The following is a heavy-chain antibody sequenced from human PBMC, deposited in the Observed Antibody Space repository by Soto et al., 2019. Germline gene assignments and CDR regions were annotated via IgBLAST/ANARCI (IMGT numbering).Heavy chain of an antibody. CDR3: ARFTYKSGFNWFDP. CDR2: IYHMGGT. V-gene: IGHV4-59*03. CDR1: GASLNSDY. J-gene: IGHJ5*02. D-gene: IGHD5-12*01. Sequence: QVQLQESGPGLVKPSETLSLTCTVSGASLNSDYWSWIRQSPGTGLEWIGYIYHMGGTDYNPSLKSRVTISIDKSKNQFSLNLRSVTAADTAVYFCARFTYKSGFNWFDPWGQGTQVTVSS.